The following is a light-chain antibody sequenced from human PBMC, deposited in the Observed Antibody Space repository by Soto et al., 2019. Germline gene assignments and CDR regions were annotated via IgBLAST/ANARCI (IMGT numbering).Light chain of an antibody. CDR3: QQYGISIT. J-gene: IGKJ3*01. Sequence: DIVLTQSPGTLSFSPGERATLSCRASQSVSSSYLAWYQQKPGQAPRLLIYGASSRATGIPDRFSGSGSGKEFTLTISRLEPEDFAVYYWQQYGISITFVTGTQVNIX. V-gene: IGKV3-20*01. CDR2: GAS. CDR1: QSVSSSY.